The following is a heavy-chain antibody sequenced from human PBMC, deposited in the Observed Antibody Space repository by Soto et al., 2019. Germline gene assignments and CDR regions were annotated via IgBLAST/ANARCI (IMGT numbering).Heavy chain of an antibody. Sequence: SETLSLTCTVSGGSVSGGSYYWNWIRQPPGKGLEWIGYIYFSGRTNYNPSLKSRVTISIDTSKNQFSLKLSSATAADTAVYYCASGGSSGWSRYFDLWGRGTLVTGSS. J-gene: IGHJ2*01. D-gene: IGHD6-19*01. CDR2: IYFSGRT. V-gene: IGHV4-61*01. CDR3: ASGGSSGWSRYFDL. CDR1: GGSVSGGSYY.